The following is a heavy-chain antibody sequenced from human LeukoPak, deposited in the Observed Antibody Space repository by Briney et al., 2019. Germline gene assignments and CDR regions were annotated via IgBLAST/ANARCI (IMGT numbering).Heavy chain of an antibody. CDR1: GFTFSSYA. CDR2: ISGSGGST. J-gene: IGHJ3*02. V-gene: IGHV3-23*01. D-gene: IGHD4-17*01. Sequence: GGSQRLSCAASGFTFSSYAMSWVRQAPGKGLEWVSAISGSGGSTYYADSVKGRFTISRDNSKNTLYLQMNSLRAEDTAVYYCVKDQDPLSTVPTRAFDIWGQGTMVTVSS. CDR3: VKDQDPLSTVPTRAFDI.